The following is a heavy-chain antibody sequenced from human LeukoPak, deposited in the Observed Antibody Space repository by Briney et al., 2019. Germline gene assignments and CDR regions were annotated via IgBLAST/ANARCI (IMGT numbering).Heavy chain of an antibody. V-gene: IGHV3-23*01. D-gene: IGHD6-19*01. J-gene: IGHJ5*02. CDR3: AKGIAVAATKWFDP. CDR2: ISGSGGGA. Sequence: PGRSLRLSCAASGFTFSSYGMHWVRQAPGKGLEWVSAISGSGGGAYYADSVKGRFTISRDNSKNTLYLQMNSLRAEDAAVYYCAKGIAVAATKWFDPWGQGTLVTVSS. CDR1: GFTFSSYG.